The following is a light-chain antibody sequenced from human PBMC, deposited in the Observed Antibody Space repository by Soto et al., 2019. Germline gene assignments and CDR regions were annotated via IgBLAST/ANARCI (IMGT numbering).Light chain of an antibody. CDR3: QQYNNRPPWT. V-gene: IGKV3-15*01. Sequence: EIVMTQSPATLSVSPGERATLSCRASQSVGSNLAWYQQKPGKAPRLLMYGASTRATGIPARFSGSGSGADFTLTSNSLQSVDFAVYYGQQYNNRPPWTFGQGTKVESK. J-gene: IGKJ1*01. CDR1: QSVGSN. CDR2: GAS.